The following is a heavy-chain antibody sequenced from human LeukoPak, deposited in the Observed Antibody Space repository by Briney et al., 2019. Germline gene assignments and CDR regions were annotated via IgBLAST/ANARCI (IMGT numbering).Heavy chain of an antibody. CDR2: IIPIFGTA. D-gene: IGHD2-2*01. CDR3: AREKRLGYCSSTSCYYFDY. CDR1: GGTFSSYA. V-gene: IGHV1-69*05. Sequence: SVKVSCKASGGTFSSYAIIWVRQAPGQGLEWMGGIIPIFGTANYAQKFQGRVTITTDESTSTAYMELSSLRSEDTAVYYCAREKRLGYCSSTSCYYFDYWGQGTLVTVSS. J-gene: IGHJ4*02.